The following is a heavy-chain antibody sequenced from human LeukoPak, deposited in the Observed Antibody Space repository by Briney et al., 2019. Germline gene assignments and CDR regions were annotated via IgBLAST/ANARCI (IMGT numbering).Heavy chain of an antibody. D-gene: IGHD6-19*01. J-gene: IGHJ4*02. CDR3: ARDGYSSGWFLDY. CDR2: ISAYNGNT. V-gene: IGHV1-18*01. Sequence: EASVKVSCKASGYTFTSYGISWVRQAPGQGLEWMVWISAYNGNTNYAQKLQGRVTMTTDTSTSTAYVELRSLRSDDTAMYYCARDGYSSGWFLDYWGQGSLVTVSS. CDR1: GYTFTSYG.